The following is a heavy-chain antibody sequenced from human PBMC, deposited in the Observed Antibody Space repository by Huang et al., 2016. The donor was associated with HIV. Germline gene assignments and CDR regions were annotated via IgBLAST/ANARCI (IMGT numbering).Heavy chain of an antibody. V-gene: IGHV4-34*01. CDR1: GGSFSGYY. J-gene: IGHJ5*02. D-gene: IGHD3-16*01. CDR3: AREIMISFGGPFDP. Sequence: QVHLQQWGAGLLKPSETLSLTCAVYGGSFSGYYWNWIRQSPGKGLEWIGQINHGGITNDNPSLESRVTMSGDPSKKQFSLKLSSVSVADSAVYYCAREIMISFGGPFDPWGQGTLVIVSS. CDR2: INHGGIT.